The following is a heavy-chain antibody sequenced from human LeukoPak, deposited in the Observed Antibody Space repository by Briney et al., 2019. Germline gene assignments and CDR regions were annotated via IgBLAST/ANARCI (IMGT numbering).Heavy chain of an antibody. D-gene: IGHD3-22*01. CDR1: GYTFTNYG. J-gene: IGHJ4*02. V-gene: IGHV1-18*01. Sequence: ASVTVSCTASGYTFTNYGISWVRQAPGQGLEWMGWISAYNGDTNYAQMLQGRVTLTTDASTNTAYMELRSLRSDDTAVYYCARDLPDLTYSYDSRGLDYWGQGTLVTVST. CDR3: ARDLPDLTYSYDSRGLDY. CDR2: ISAYNGDT.